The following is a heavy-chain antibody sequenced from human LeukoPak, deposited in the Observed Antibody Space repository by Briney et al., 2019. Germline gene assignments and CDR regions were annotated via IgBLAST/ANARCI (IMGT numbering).Heavy chain of an antibody. CDR3: AKDRVVGTTKVYYSWFDP. CDR1: GFNFEDYA. D-gene: IGHD1-26*01. V-gene: IGHV3-43*02. Sequence: GGSLRLSCVGSGFNFEDYAFHWVRQAPGKGLEWVSLISADAALIRYADSLKGRFTISRDNSKNTLYLQMNSLRAEDTAVYYCAKDRVVGTTKVYYSWFDPWGQGTLVTVSS. J-gene: IGHJ5*02. CDR2: ISADAALI.